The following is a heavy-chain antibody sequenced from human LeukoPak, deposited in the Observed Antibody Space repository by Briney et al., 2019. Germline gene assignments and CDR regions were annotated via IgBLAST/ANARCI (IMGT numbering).Heavy chain of an antibody. CDR2: IMPLFGTA. CDR1: GGTFNNSA. Sequence: ASVKVSCKSSGGTFNNSAISWVRQAPGQGLEWLGGIMPLFGTAGYAQKFQGRVTITKDESTRTVYLELTSLTSDDTAVYYCARDVHGDYGSGWFDPWGQGTLVSVSS. V-gene: IGHV1-69*05. J-gene: IGHJ5*02. CDR3: ARDVHGDYGSGWFDP. D-gene: IGHD4-17*01.